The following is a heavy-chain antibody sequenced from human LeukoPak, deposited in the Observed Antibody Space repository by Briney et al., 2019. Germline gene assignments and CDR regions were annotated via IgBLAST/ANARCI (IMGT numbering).Heavy chain of an antibody. CDR3: ARGPSITMIVVVDDAFDI. D-gene: IGHD3-22*01. CDR2: INPSGGST. V-gene: IGHV1-46*01. Sequence: ASVKVSCKASGYTFTSYYMHWVRQAPGQGLEWMGIINPSGGSTSYAQKFQGRVTMTRDTSTSTVYMELSSLRSEDTAVYYCARGPSITMIVVVDDAFDIWGQGTVVTVSS. CDR1: GYTFTSYY. J-gene: IGHJ3*02.